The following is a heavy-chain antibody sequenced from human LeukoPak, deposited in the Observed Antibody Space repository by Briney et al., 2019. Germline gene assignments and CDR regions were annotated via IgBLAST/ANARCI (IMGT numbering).Heavy chain of an antibody. J-gene: IGHJ4*02. V-gene: IGHV3-66*02. CDR3: AKEGYCSSTSCFSLDY. Sequence: GGSLRLSCAASGFTISNYYMSWVRQAPGKGLEWLSVIYSGGTIYYADAVKGRFTISRDNSKNTLYLQMNSLRAEDTAVYYCAKEGYCSSTSCFSLDYWGQGTLVTVSS. D-gene: IGHD2-2*01. CDR1: GFTISNYY. CDR2: IYSGGTI.